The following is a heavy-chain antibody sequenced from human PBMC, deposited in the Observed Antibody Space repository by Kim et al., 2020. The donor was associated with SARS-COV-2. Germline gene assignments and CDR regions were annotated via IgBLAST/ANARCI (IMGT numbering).Heavy chain of an antibody. D-gene: IGHD6-13*01. V-gene: IGHV4-59*01. CDR2: IYYSGST. CDR1: GGSISSYY. Sequence: SETLSLTCTVSGGSISSYYWSWIRQPPGKGLEWIGYIYYSGSTNYNPSLKSRVTISVDTSKNQFSLKLSSVTAADTAVYYCARGRDSSSFYYYYYGMDVWGQGTTVTVSS. J-gene: IGHJ6*02. CDR3: ARGRDSSSFYYYYYGMDV.